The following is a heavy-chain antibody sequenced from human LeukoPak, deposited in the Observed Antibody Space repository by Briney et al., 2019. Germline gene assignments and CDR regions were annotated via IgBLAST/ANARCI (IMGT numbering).Heavy chain of an antibody. CDR2: VSGSGDYT. D-gene: IGHD3-10*01. CDR3: AKAEFGSGSYYISD. V-gene: IGHV3-23*01. J-gene: IGHJ4*02. CDR1: GFTFRNYA. Sequence: GSLRLSCTASGFTFRNYAMRWVRQAPGKGLEWVSAVSGSGDYTYYADSVKGRFTISRDNSKNTLYLHMNSLRAEDTAVFYCAKAEFGSGSYYISDWGQGTLVTVSS.